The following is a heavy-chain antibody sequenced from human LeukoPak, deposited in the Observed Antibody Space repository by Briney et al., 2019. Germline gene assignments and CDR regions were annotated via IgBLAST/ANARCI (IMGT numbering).Heavy chain of an antibody. CDR1: GFSVSSSY. CDR2: ITTSSTYT. J-gene: IGHJ6*03. V-gene: IGHV3-21*01. D-gene: IGHD1-26*01. CDR3: ARDPYSGSYGDSYYYYMDV. Sequence: PGGSLRLSCEVSGFSVSSSYMNWVRQAPGKGLEWVSSITTSSTYTFYADSVKGRFTISRDNAKNSLYLQMNSLRAEDTAVYYCARDPYSGSYGDSYYYYMDVWGKGTTVTISS.